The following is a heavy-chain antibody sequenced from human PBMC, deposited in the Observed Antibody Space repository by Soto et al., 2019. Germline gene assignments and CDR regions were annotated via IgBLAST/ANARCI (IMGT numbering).Heavy chain of an antibody. CDR2: ISSSSSTI. CDR1: GFTFSSYS. Sequence: EVQLVESGGGLVQPGGSLRLSCAASGFTFSSYSMNWVRQAPGKGLEWVSYISSSSSTIYYADSVKGRFTISRDNAKNSLYLQMNSLRDEDTAVYYCARDQGFGEPSMKGYYGMDVWGQGTTVTVSS. J-gene: IGHJ6*02. V-gene: IGHV3-48*02. CDR3: ARDQGFGEPSMKGYYGMDV. D-gene: IGHD3-10*01.